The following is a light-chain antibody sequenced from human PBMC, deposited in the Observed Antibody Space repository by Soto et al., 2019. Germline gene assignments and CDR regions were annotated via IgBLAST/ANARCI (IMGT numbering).Light chain of an antibody. J-gene: IGKJ1*01. CDR2: GAT. CDR3: QQDGRS. Sequence: IVRTQTPPNRAVSAGEIAPLSCRASQSVSILLAWYQQKPGQAPRLLIHGATTRATGIPARFSGSGSGTEFTLSRSSLQSEVFAVYSCQQDGRSFGQGTKVDIK. V-gene: IGKV3-15*01. CDR1: QSVSIL.